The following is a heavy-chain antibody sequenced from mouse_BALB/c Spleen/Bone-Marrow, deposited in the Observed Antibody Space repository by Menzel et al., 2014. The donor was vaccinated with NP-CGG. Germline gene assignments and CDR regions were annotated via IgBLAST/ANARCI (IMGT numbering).Heavy chain of an antibody. CDR1: GYTFTGYW. J-gene: IGHJ3*01. CDR3: AYGSSFGFAY. D-gene: IGHD1-1*01. V-gene: IGHV1-74*01. CDR2: IDPYDSET. Sequence: QVQLQQSGAELVRPGASVKLSCRTSGYTFTGYWMNWVKQRPEQGLEWIGRIDPYDSETHYNQKFKVKAILTVDKSSSTAYMQLRSLTSEDSAVYYCAYGSSFGFAYWGQGTLVTVSA.